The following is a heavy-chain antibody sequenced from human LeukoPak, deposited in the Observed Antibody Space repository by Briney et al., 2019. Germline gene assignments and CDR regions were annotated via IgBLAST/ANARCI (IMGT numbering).Heavy chain of an antibody. D-gene: IGHD5-24*01. CDR2: INPTTGDT. CDR1: GYTFTTYG. V-gene: IGHV1-46*01. CDR3: ARYGFSAVWQGGWHAFDI. Sequence: ASVKVSCKASGYTFTTYGVTWVRQAPGQGLQWMGIINPTTGDTIYAQKFQGRVTMTRDMSTDTVYMELSSLRSEDTAVYYCARYGFSAVWQGGWHAFDIWGHGTMVTVSS. J-gene: IGHJ3*02.